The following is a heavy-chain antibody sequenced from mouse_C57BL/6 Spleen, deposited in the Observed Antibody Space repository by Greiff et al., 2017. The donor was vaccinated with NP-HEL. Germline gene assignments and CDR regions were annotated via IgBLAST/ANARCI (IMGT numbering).Heavy chain of an antibody. CDR1: GYTFTDYN. Sequence: VQLQQSGPELVKPGASVKMSCKASGYTFTDYNMHWVKQSHGKSLEWIGYINPNNGGTSYNQKFKGKATLTVNKSSSTAYMELRSLTSEDSAVYYCAKTYDYDGFAYWGQGTLVTVSA. J-gene: IGHJ3*01. CDR2: INPNNGGT. D-gene: IGHD2-4*01. CDR3: AKTYDYDGFAY. V-gene: IGHV1-22*01.